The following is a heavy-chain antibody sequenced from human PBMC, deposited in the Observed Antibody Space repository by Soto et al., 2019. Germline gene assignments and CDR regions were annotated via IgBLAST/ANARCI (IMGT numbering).Heavy chain of an antibody. D-gene: IGHD2-15*01. J-gene: IGHJ1*01. V-gene: IGHV4-34*01. CDR1: GGSFSGYY. Sequence: PSETLSLTCAVYGGSFSGYYWSWIRQPPGKGLEWIGEINHSGSTNYNPSLKSRVTISVDTSKNQFSLKLSSVTAADTASYYFGRSSRDIVVVVPATPVQYFQHWGKGPLDAVSS. CDR2: INHSGST. CDR3: GRSSRDIVVVVPATPVQYFQH.